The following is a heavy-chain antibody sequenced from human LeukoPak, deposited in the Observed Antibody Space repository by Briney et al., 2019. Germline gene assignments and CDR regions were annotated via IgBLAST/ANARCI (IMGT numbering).Heavy chain of an antibody. J-gene: IGHJ4*02. CDR2: INTKTGNP. D-gene: IGHD3-22*01. Sequence: ASVKVSCKASGFTFTSYAMNSVRQAPGQGLEWMGWINTKTGNPTYAQGFTERLVFSLDTSVSTAYLQIRSLKTEDTAVYYCARTYLYDSSVLCHPFDCWGQGALVTVSS. CDR3: ARTYLYDSSVLCHPFDC. CDR1: GFTFTSYA. V-gene: IGHV7-4-1*02.